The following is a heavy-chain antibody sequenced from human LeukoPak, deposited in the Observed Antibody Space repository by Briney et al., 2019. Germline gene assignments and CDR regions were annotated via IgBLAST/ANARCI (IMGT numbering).Heavy chain of an antibody. CDR3: TKRGSGSTWNPADN. Sequence: GGSLRLSCAPSGFTFTTYALGWVRQAPGKALEWVSVITAGGGTYYADSVKGRFTVSKDNSKNTLFLQMNSLRPEDTAVYYCTKRGSGSTWNPADNWGQGTLVTVSS. J-gene: IGHJ4*02. CDR1: GFTFTTYA. V-gene: IGHV3-23*01. D-gene: IGHD1-1*01. CDR2: ITAGGGT.